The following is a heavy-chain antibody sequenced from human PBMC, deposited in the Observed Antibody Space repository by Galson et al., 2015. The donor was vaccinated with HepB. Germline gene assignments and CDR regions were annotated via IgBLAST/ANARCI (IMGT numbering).Heavy chain of an antibody. V-gene: IGHV4-31*03. J-gene: IGHJ4*02. CDR2: ISYSSGNS. CDR1: GGSINSGGHY. D-gene: IGHD6-13*01. Sequence: TLSLTCSVSGGSINSGGHYWHWIRQHPGKGLQWIGYISYSSGNSYYNPSLKSRVTVSVDTSKNQFSLKLSSVTAADTAVYYCARGGSSWSHQLDSWGQGTLVTVSS. CDR3: ARGGSSWSHQLDS.